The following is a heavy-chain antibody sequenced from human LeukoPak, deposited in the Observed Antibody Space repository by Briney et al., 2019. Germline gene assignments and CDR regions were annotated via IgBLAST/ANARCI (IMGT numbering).Heavy chain of an antibody. CDR1: GFTFSSYW. CDR2: IKQDGSEK. D-gene: IGHD3-10*01. J-gene: IGHJ1*01. Sequence: GGSLRLSCAASGFTFSSYWMSWVRQAPGKGLEWVANIKQDGSEKYYVDSVRGRFTISRDNAKNSLYLQMNSLRAEDTAVYYCARDGLYYYGSGSYYAPRAPSAEYFQHWGQGTLVTVSS. CDR3: ARDGLYYYGSGSYYAPRAPSAEYFQH. V-gene: IGHV3-7*01.